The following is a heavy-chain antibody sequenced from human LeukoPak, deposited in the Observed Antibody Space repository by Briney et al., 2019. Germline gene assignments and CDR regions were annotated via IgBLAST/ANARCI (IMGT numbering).Heavy chain of an antibody. Sequence: TGGSLRLSCAASGFTFSSYWMSWVRQAPGKGLEWVANIKQDGSEKYYVDSVKGRFTISRDNAKNSLYLQMNSLRVEDTAVYYCCGDSSAFVLWNWGQGTLVTVSS. CDR2: IKQDGSEK. D-gene: IGHD3-22*01. V-gene: IGHV3-7*01. CDR3: CGDSSAFVLWN. CDR1: GFTFSSYW. J-gene: IGHJ4*02.